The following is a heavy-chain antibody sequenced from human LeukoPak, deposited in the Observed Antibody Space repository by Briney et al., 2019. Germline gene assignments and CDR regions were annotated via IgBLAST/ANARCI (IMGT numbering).Heavy chain of an antibody. J-gene: IGHJ4*02. Sequence: PGGSLRLSCAASGFTFSSYAMSWVRQAPGKGLEWVSAISGSGGSTYYADSVKGRFTISRDNSKNTLYLQMNSLRAEDTAVYYCARDGSDYGDSLDFFDYWGQGTLVTVSS. CDR1: GFTFSSYA. CDR3: ARDGSDYGDSLDFFDY. V-gene: IGHV3-23*01. D-gene: IGHD4-17*01. CDR2: ISGSGGST.